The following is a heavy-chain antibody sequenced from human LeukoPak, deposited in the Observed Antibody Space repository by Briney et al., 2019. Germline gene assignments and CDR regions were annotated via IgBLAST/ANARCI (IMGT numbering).Heavy chain of an antibody. V-gene: IGHV4-4*07. D-gene: IGHD3-16*01. CDR2: IYTSGST. CDR1: GGSISSYY. Sequence: PSETLSLTCTVSGGSISSYYWSWIRQPAGKGLEWIGRIYTSGSTNYNPSLKSRVTMSVDTSKNQFSLKLSSVTAADTAVYYCARVGKEFGYYYYGMDVWGQGTTVTVSS. J-gene: IGHJ6*02. CDR3: ARVGKEFGYYYYGMDV.